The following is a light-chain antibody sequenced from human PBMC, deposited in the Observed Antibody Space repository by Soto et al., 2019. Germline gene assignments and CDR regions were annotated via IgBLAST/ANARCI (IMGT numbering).Light chain of an antibody. V-gene: IGKV3-20*01. CDR1: QSVSSSY. J-gene: IGKJ3*01. Sequence: EIVLTQSPGTLSLSPGERATLSCRASQSVSSSYLAWYQQKPGQAPRLLIYGASSRATGIPDRFSGSGSGTDFTLTISRLEPEDLAEYYCQQYGSSLFTSGPGTKVDIK. CDR3: QQYGSSLFT. CDR2: GAS.